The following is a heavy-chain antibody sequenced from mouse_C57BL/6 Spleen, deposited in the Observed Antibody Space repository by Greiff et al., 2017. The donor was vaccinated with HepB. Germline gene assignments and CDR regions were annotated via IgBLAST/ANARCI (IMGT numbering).Heavy chain of an antibody. D-gene: IGHD1-1*01. J-gene: IGHJ3*01. CDR2: IYPGSGNT. CDR3: ARGISIYYYGSSPFAY. CDR1: GYTFTDYY. Sequence: QVQLQQSGAELVRPGASVKLSCKASGYTFTDYYINWVKQRPGQGLEWIARIYPGSGNTYYNEKFKGKATLTAEKSSSTAYMQLSSLTSEDSAVYFCARGISIYYYGSSPFAYWGQGTLVTVSA. V-gene: IGHV1-76*01.